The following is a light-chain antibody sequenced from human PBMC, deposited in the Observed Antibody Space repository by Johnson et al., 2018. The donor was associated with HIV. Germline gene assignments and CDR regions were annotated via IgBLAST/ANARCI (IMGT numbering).Light chain of an antibody. CDR2: DNN. J-gene: IGLJ1*01. V-gene: IGLV1-51*01. CDR1: SSNIENNY. CDR3: GTWDNSLNVYV. Sequence: QPVLTQPPSVSAASGQKVDISCSGSSSNIENNYLSWYQQLPHTAPKLLISDNNKRPSGIPDRFSDSKSGATATLAITGLQTGDEADYYCGTWDNSLNVYVFGTGTKVTVL.